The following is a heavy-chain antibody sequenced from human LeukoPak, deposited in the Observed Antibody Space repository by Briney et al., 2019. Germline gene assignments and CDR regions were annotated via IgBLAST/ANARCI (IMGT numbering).Heavy chain of an antibody. J-gene: IGHJ4*02. Sequence: GGSLRLSCAASGNYWMHWVRQAPGKGLVWVSHINSDGSWTSYADSVKGRFTISRDNSKNMVYLQMNSLRADDTAVYYCAKSVVVITFRFDDWGQGALVTVSS. CDR1: GNYW. CDR2: INSDGSWT. CDR3: AKSVVVITFRFDD. D-gene: IGHD2-15*01. V-gene: IGHV3-74*01.